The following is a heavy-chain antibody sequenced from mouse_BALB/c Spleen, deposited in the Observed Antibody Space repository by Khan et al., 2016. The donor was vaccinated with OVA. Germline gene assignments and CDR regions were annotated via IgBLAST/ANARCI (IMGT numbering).Heavy chain of an antibody. V-gene: IGHV5-6*01. CDR2: VSTGGSYT. CDR1: GFTFSTYG. CDR3: TRLAYYYDSEGFAY. D-gene: IGHD1-1*01. J-gene: IGHJ3*01. Sequence: VQLKESGGDLVKPGGSLNLSCAASGFTFSTYGMSWVRQAPDKRLEWVATVSTGGSYTYYPDSVKGRFTISRDNAKNTLYLQMSGLRSEDTAMFYCTRLAYYYDSEGFAYWGQGTLVTVSA.